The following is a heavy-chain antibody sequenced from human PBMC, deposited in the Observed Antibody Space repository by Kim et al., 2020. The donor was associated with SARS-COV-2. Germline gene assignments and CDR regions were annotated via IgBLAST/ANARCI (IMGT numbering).Heavy chain of an antibody. Sequence: ASVKVSCKASGYTFTSYYMHWVRQAPGQGLEWMGLINPSGAGTTYAQKFQGRVTMTRDTSTSTVYMELSSLRSDDTAVYYCAPEVPRSYHIDYWGQGTLVTVSS. D-gene: IGHD1-26*01. CDR3: APEVPRSYHIDY. J-gene: IGHJ4*02. CDR1: GYTFTSYY. CDR2: INPSGAGT. V-gene: IGHV1-46*01.